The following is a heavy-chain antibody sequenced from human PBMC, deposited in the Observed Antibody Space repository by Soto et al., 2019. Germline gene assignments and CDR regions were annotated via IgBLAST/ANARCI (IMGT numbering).Heavy chain of an antibody. Sequence: PSETLSLTCNVSGGSISNYYWTWVRQSPEKGLEWIGYMYYNGNINYNPSLKSRVTTSIDTSKNQFSLTLKSVTAADTAVYYCASGGNWFDPWGQGVLVTVSS. CDR1: GGSISNYY. CDR2: MYYNGNI. D-gene: IGHD3-16*01. V-gene: IGHV4-59*01. CDR3: ASGGNWFDP. J-gene: IGHJ5*02.